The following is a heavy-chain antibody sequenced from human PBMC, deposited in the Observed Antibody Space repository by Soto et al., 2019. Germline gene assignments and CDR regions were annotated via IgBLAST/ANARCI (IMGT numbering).Heavy chain of an antibody. D-gene: IGHD3-10*01. J-gene: IGHJ4*02. CDR1: GYSFANYT. CDR3: ARGGGYYGSGAYYRGYFDH. Sequence: GASVKVSCKASGYSFANYTIQWVRQAPGQGLEWMGWLNPDTASTKFSPKFQGRVIITRDKSANTAFMQLTSLTSEDTALYYCARGGGYYGSGAYYRGYFDHWGLGTLVTVSS. V-gene: IGHV1-3*01. CDR2: LNPDTAST.